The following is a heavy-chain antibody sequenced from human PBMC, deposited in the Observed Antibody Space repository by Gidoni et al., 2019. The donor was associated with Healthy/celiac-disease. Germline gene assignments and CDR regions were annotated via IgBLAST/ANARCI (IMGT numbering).Heavy chain of an antibody. D-gene: IGHD1-26*01. J-gene: IGHJ4*02. Sequence: QVQLVQSGAEVKKPGASVKVSCKASGYTFTGYYMHWVRQAPGQGLEWLGWINPNSGDTNYAQKFQGRVTMTRDTSISTAYMELSRLRSDDTAVYYCAREGGSYYRPFDYWGQGTLVTVSS. V-gene: IGHV1-2*02. CDR2: INPNSGDT. CDR1: GYTFTGYY. CDR3: AREGGSYYRPFDY.